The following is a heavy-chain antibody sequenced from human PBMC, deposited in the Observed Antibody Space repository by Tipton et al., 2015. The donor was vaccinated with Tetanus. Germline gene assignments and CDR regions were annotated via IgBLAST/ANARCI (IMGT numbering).Heavy chain of an antibody. J-gene: IGHJ4*02. CDR1: GDSLRAGDRN. CDR2: ISSSGST. V-gene: IGHV4-61*08. Sequence: GLVKPSETLSLTCSVSGDSLRAGDRNWSWIRQPPGKGLEWLAYISSSGSTNSDYFLKSRIAISRDTSKNQYSLKLSSVTPADTAVYFCARANYDFSMKGPFDAWGQGILVVVSA. D-gene: IGHD3-3*01. CDR3: ARANYDFSMKGPFDA.